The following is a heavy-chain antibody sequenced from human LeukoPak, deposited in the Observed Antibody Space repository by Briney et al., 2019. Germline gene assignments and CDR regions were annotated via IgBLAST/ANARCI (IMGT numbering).Heavy chain of an antibody. CDR2: IYYSGST. CDR3: ARHYPNHYGDAFDY. Sequence: SQTLSLTCTVSGGSISSGGYYWSWIRQHPGKGLEWIGYIYYSGSTYYNPSLKSRLTISVDTSKNQFSLKLSSVTAADTAVYYCARHYPNHYGDAFDYWGQGTLVTVSS. J-gene: IGHJ4*02. D-gene: IGHD4-17*01. V-gene: IGHV4-31*03. CDR1: GGSISSGGYY.